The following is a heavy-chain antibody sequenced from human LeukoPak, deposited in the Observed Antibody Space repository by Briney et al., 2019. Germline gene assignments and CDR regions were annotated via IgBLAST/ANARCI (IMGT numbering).Heavy chain of an antibody. CDR2: IYYTGST. J-gene: IGHJ4*02. D-gene: IGHD6-13*01. CDR1: GGSISSYY. Sequence: SETLSLTCTVSGGSISSYYRSWIRQPPGMGLEWIGYIYYTGSTNYNPSLKSRVTISVDTSKNQFSLKLTSVTAADTAVYYCARGEIAAAGPFDYWGQGTLVTVSS. V-gene: IGHV4-59*01. CDR3: ARGEIAAAGPFDY.